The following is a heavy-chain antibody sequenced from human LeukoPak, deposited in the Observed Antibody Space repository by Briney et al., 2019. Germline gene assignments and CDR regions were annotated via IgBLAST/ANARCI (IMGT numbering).Heavy chain of an antibody. V-gene: IGHV3-23*01. CDR3: AKATSIAAQYFQH. J-gene: IGHJ1*01. D-gene: IGHD6-6*01. CDR1: GFTLSSYA. Sequence: GGSLTLSCAASGFTLSSYAMSWVRQAPGKGLELVSAISGSGGSTYYADSVKGRFTISRDNSKNTLYLQMNSLRAEDTAVYYCAKATSIAAQYFQHWGQGTLVTVSS. CDR2: ISGSGGST.